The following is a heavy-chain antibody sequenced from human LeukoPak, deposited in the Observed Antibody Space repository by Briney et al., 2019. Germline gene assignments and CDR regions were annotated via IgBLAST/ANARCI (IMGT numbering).Heavy chain of an antibody. D-gene: IGHD3-10*01. J-gene: IGHJ3*02. CDR1: GGSFSGYY. V-gene: IGHV4-34*01. CDR3: ARVVWFGELSGAFDI. CDR2: INHSGST. Sequence: SETLSLTCAVYGGSFSGYYWSWIRQPPGKGLVWIGEINHSGSTNYNPSLKSRVTISVDTSKNQFSLKLSSVTAADTAVYYCARVVWFGELSGAFDIWGQGTMVTVSS.